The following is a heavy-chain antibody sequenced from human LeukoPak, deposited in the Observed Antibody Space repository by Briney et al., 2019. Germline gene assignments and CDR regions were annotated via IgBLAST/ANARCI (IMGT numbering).Heavy chain of an antibody. Sequence: GSSVKVSCKASGGTFSNYSISWVRQAPGQGLEWMGWINHNSSSTNYAQKFQGRVTMTRDTSINTAYMELNRLRADDTAVYYCARGRAGHDAFDIWGQGTMVTVSS. CDR2: INHNSSST. CDR3: ARGRAGHDAFDI. J-gene: IGHJ3*02. V-gene: IGHV1-2*02. CDR1: GGTFSNYS.